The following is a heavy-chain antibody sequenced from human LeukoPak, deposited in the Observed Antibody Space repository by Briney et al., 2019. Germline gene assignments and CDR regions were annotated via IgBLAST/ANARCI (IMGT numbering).Heavy chain of an antibody. CDR3: ARHGVANYYFDS. J-gene: IGHJ4*02. Sequence: SETLSLPGNVSGGPIIISYGSWSRGPPGRERKWIGYIYTSGSTSYNPSLKSRVTISVDTSKNQFALKLISVTAADTAVYYCARHGVANYYFDSWGQGTLVTVSS. D-gene: IGHD3-3*01. CDR2: IYTSGST. V-gene: IGHV4-4*09. CDR1: GGPIIISY.